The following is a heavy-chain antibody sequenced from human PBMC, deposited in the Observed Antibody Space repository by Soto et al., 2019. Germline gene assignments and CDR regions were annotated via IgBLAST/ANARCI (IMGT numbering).Heavy chain of an antibody. V-gene: IGHV4-4*02. D-gene: IGHD2-15*01. J-gene: IGHJ5*02. CDR3: ARSQGVVPTQAFDP. CDR1: GGSISSINW. Sequence: QVYLQESGPGLVKPSGTLSLTCGVSGGSISSINWWSWVRQTPGKGLEWIGDIYHNGRSNYNPSLKSRGTLSIDKSKNQFFLNLTTVTAADTAVYYCARSQGVVPTQAFDPWGQGTLVIVSS. CDR2: IYHNGRS.